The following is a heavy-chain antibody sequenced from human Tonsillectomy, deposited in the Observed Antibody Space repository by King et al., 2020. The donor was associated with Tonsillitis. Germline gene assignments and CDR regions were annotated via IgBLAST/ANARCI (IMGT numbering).Heavy chain of an antibody. CDR2: ISGSGGST. D-gene: IGHD6-19*01. CDR3: AKGGGSIAVAGTEGWYFDL. CDR1: GFTFSSYA. Sequence: VQLVESGGGLVQPGGSLRLSCAASGFTFSSYAMSWVRQAPGKGLEWVSAISGSGGSTYYADSVKGRFTISRDNSKNTLYLQMNSLRAEDTAVYYCAKGGGSIAVAGTEGWYFDLWGRGTLVTVSS. J-gene: IGHJ2*01. V-gene: IGHV3-23*04.